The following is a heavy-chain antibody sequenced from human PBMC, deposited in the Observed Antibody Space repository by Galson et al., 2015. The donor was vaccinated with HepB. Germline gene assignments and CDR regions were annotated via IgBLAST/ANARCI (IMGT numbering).Heavy chain of an antibody. CDR3: ARERVNSSSWYYYYYMDV. CDR1: GYTFTSYG. CDR2: ISAYNGNT. Sequence: SVKVSCKASGYTFTSYGISWARQAPGQGLEWMGWISAYNGNTNYAQKLQGRVTMTTDTSTSTAYMELRSLRSDDTAVYYCARERVNSSSWYYYYYMDVWGKGTTVTVSS. J-gene: IGHJ6*03. D-gene: IGHD6-13*01. V-gene: IGHV1-18*01.